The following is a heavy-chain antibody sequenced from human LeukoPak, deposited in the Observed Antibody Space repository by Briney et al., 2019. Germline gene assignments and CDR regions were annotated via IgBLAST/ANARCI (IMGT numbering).Heavy chain of an antibody. CDR1: GITFTNPW. Sequence: GGSLRLSCAASGITFTNPWLTWVRQAPGKGLEWVGRVKTKGDGGAADYAAPVKGRFTISRDDSTKTLYLQMNSLKTEDTAVYYCTTDRMIYATNWAVSWFDPWGQGTLVTVSS. J-gene: IGHJ5*02. V-gene: IGHV3-15*01. CDR2: VKTKGDGGAA. CDR3: TTDRMIYATNWAVSWFDP. D-gene: IGHD2-8*01.